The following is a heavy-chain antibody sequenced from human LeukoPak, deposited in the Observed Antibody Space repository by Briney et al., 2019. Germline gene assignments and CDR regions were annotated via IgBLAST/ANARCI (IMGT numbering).Heavy chain of an antibody. CDR3: AKDAAGPEY. V-gene: IGHV3-23*01. D-gene: IGHD6-13*01. J-gene: IGHJ4*02. CDR2: ISAGGGST. Sequence: GGSLRLSCAVSGLTFGDYSTTWVRQAPGKGLFWVSGISAGGGSTYYADSVKGRFTISRDNSRNTLYLQMNSLSAEDTAVYYCAKDAAGPEYWGQGTLVTVSS. CDR1: GLTFGDYS.